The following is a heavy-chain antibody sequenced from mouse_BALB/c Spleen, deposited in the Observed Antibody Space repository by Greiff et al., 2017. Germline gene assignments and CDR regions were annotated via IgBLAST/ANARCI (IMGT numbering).Heavy chain of an antibody. CDR1: GFTFNTYA. J-gene: IGHJ2*01. CDR2: IRSKSNNYTT. D-gene: IGHD2-4*01. V-gene: IGHV10-1*02. CDR3: VRDDYSEYLDY. Sequence: EVMLVESGGGLVQPKGSLKLSCAASGFTFNTYAMNWVRQAPGKGLEWVARIRSKSNNYTTYYADSVKVRFTISRDNSQSMLLLQMNNLKTEDTAMYYCVRDDYSEYLDYWGQGTTLTVSS.